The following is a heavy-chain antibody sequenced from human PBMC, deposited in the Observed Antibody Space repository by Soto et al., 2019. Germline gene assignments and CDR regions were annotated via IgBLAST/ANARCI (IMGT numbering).Heavy chain of an antibody. CDR1: GYTFTSYG. J-gene: IGHJ6*02. Sequence: ASVKVSCKASGYTFTSYGISWVRQAPGQGLEWMGWISAYNGNTNYAQKLQGRVTMTTDTSTSTAYMELRSLRSDDTAVYYCARDGRGSYYDFWSGYYSGVYYYYGMDVWGQ. D-gene: IGHD3-3*01. CDR2: ISAYNGNT. V-gene: IGHV1-18*01. CDR3: ARDGRGSYYDFWSGYYSGVYYYYGMDV.